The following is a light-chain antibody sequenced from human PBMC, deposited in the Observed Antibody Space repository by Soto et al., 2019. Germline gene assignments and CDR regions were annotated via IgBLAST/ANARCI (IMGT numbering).Light chain of an antibody. Sequence: AIQLTQSPSSLSASVGDRVSITCRASQGIRNDLGWYQHKPRKAPKLLIHGASSLQSGVPSRFSGSASGTEFTLTISSLQPEDLASYYCLQDHSYPWTFGQGTKMEI. V-gene: IGKV1-6*01. CDR3: LQDHSYPWT. CDR2: GAS. J-gene: IGKJ1*01. CDR1: QGIRND.